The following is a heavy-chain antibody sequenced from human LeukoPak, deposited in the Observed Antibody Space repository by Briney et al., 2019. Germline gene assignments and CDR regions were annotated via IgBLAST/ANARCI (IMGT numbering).Heavy chain of an antibody. J-gene: IGHJ4*02. V-gene: IGHV3-15*01. CDR3: TTDNGSYYFY. Sequence: GRSLRLSCAASGFTVSSNYMSWVRQAPGKGLEWVGRIKSKTDGGTTDYAAPVKGRFTISRDDSKNTLYLQTNSLKTEDTAVYYCTTDNGSYYFYWGQGTLVTVSS. CDR1: GFTVSSNY. CDR2: IKSKTDGGTT. D-gene: IGHD1-26*01.